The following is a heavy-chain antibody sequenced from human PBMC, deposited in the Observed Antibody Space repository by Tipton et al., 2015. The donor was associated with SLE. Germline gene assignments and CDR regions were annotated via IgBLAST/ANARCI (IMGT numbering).Heavy chain of an antibody. V-gene: IGHV3-43D*04. D-gene: IGHD3/OR15-3a*01. CDR2: ISWDGGST. CDR3: ARDGLRGIGKFFDY. J-gene: IGHJ4*02. CDR1: GFTFDVYA. Sequence: SLRLSCAASGFTFDVYAMHWVRQAPGKGLEWVSLISWDGGSTYYADSVKGRFTISRDNSKNTLDLQMGSLRAEDTAVYYCARDGLRGIGKFFDYWGQGTLVTVSS.